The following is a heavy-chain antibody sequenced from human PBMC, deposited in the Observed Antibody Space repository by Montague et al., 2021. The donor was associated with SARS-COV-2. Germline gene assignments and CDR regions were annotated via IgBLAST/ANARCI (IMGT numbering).Heavy chain of an antibody. CDR1: GYSISSGYC. Sequence: SETLSLTCSVSGYSISSGYCWGWFRRPPGKGLVWIGSLCHSGGDFYDPSSQSRVTISVDMSKNLFSLKLNSVTAADTAMYFCAREVNVGTQPVDCFDYWGQGTLVTVSS. J-gene: IGHJ4*02. CDR3: AREVNVGTQPVDCFDY. V-gene: IGHV4-38-2*02. CDR2: LCHSGGD. D-gene: IGHD2-21*01.